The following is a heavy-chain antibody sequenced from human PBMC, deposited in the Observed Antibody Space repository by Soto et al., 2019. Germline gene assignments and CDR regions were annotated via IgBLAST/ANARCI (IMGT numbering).Heavy chain of an antibody. CDR1: GFTVRNSY. J-gene: IGHJ4*02. V-gene: IGHV3-66*01. D-gene: IGHD6-19*01. Sequence: EVQLVESGGGLVQPGGSPRLSCAASGFTVRNSYMSWVRQAPGKGLEWVSVIYLGGSIYYADSVRGRFTISRDNSKNTLYLQMNSLTVEDTAVYYCARDRGAVPGDWGQGTLVTVSS. CDR3: ARDRGAVPGD. CDR2: IYLGGSI.